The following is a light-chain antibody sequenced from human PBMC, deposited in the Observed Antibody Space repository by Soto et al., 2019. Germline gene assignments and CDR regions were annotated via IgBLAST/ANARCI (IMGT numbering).Light chain of an antibody. J-gene: IGKJ1*01. CDR2: GAS. CDR1: QTVTSNY. CDR3: QQYGSSPGT. Sequence: EIVLTQSPGTLSSSPGERATLSCRASQTVTSNYLAWYQQKPGQAPRLLFFGASIRATGLPDRFSGGGSGTDLPLTISRLEPEDFAVYYCQQYGSSPGTFGQGTKEEVK. V-gene: IGKV3-20*01.